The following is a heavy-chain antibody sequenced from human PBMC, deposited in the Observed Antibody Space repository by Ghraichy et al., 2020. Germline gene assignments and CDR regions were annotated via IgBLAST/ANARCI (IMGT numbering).Heavy chain of an antibody. V-gene: IGHV3-7*04. CDR1: GFTFNTYY. D-gene: IGHD5-18*01. CDR3: GRGGYIYGSNPVDY. J-gene: IGHJ4*02. Sequence: GGSLRRSCAASGFTFNTYYMTWVRQAPGQGLEWVANIKQDGSEKYYVESVKGRFTISRDNAKDSVYLQMNSLRAEDTAVYYCGRGGYIYGSNPVDYWGQGTQVIVSS. CDR2: IKQDGSEK.